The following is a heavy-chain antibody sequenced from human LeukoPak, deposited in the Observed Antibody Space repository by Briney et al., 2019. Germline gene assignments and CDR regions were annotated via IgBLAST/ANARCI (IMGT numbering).Heavy chain of an antibody. Sequence: ASVKVFCKASGYTFTSYGIRWVRQAPGQGLEWMGWISAYNGNTNYAQKLQGRVTTTTDTSTSTAYMELRSLRSDDTAVYYCARGIAARPDWFDPWGQGTLVTVSS. J-gene: IGHJ5*02. CDR2: ISAYNGNT. CDR3: ARGIAARPDWFDP. V-gene: IGHV1-18*01. CDR1: GYTFTSYG. D-gene: IGHD6-6*01.